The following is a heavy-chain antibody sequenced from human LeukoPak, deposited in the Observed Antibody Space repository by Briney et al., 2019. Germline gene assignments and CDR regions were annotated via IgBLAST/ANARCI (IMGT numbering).Heavy chain of an antibody. CDR1: GYTFTSYG. CDR2: IIPIFGTA. CDR3: ARENLHYDSSGYYGY. J-gene: IGHJ4*02. V-gene: IGHV1-69*13. D-gene: IGHD3-22*01. Sequence: ASVKVSCKASGYTFTSYGISWVRQAPGQGLEWMGGIIPIFGTANYAQKFQGRVTITADESTSTAYMELSSLRSEDTAVYYCARENLHYDSSGYYGYWGQGTLVTVSS.